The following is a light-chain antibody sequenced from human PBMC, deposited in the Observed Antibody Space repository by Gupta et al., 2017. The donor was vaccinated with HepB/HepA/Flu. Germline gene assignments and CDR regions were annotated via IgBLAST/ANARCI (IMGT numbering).Light chain of an antibody. CDR1: NIGTKG. CDR2: NDS. V-gene: IGLV3-21*04. CDR3: QVWDSSNDSAV. J-gene: IGLJ2*01. Sequence: SSVVPQPPSVSGAPGKTASITCGGNNIGTKGVHWYQQKPGQAPVMVIYNDSDRPSGIPERFSGSNSGSTATLTISRVEAGDEAEYYCQVWDSSNDSAVFGGGTKLTVL.